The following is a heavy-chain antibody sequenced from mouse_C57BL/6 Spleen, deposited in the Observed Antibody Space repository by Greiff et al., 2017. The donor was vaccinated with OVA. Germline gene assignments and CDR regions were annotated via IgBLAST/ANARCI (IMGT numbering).Heavy chain of an antibody. V-gene: IGHV5-17*01. CDR1: GFTFSDYG. J-gene: IGHJ1*03. CDR3: TRSVDYDVGWYFDV. Sequence: EVKLMESGGGLVKPGGSLKLSCAASGFTFSDYGMHWVRQAPEKGLEWVAYISSGSSNISYADTVKGRFTISRDNAKNNLFLQMPSLRSEDSAMYYGTRSVDYDVGWYFDVWGTGTTVTVSS. CDR2: ISSGSSNI. D-gene: IGHD2-4*01.